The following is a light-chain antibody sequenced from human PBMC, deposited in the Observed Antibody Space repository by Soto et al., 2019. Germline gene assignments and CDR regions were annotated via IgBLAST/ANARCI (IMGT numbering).Light chain of an antibody. J-gene: IGKJ5*01. CDR2: AAS. Sequence: IQCTQSPFFLSASVGDRVTLPCRASQGIRSYFVWYQQKAGKAPKSLIYAASTLQTGVPSRFSGSGSGTEFTLTISRLQTEDSATYECRQHNSLPITFGQGTQLE. CDR3: RQHNSLPIT. V-gene: IGKV1-9*01. CDR1: QGIRSY.